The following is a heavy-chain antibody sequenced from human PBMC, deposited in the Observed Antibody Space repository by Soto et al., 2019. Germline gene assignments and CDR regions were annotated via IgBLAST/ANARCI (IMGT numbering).Heavy chain of an antibody. V-gene: IGHV1-2*02. CDR1: GYTFTGYY. CDR3: ARPSPISRAFEI. D-gene: IGHD3-3*01. CDR2: INPNSGGT. Sequence: ASVKVSCKASGYTFTGYYMHWVRQAPGQGLEWMGWINPNSGGTNYAQKFQGRVTMTRDTSISTAYMELSRLRSDDTAVYYCARPSPISRAFEIWGQGTLVTVSS. J-gene: IGHJ3*02.